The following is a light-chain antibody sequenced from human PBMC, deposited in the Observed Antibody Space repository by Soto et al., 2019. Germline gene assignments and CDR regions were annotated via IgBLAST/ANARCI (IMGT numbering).Light chain of an antibody. V-gene: IGLV2-14*01. J-gene: IGLJ1*01. CDR2: EVT. CDR3: CSYTTTSTPFV. Sequence: QSALTQPASVSGSPGQSITISCTGTSSDIGGYNYVSWYQQHPGKAPKLMISEVTNRPSGVSNRFSGSKSGNMASLTISGLQTEDEADYYCCSYTTTSTPFVFGTGTKLTVL. CDR1: SSDIGGYNY.